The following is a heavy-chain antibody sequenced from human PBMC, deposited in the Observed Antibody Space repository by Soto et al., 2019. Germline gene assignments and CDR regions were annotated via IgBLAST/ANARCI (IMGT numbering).Heavy chain of an antibody. CDR2: ISYDGSNK. J-gene: IGHJ4*01. V-gene: IGHV3-30*03. CDR1: GFTFSSYG. Sequence: GGSLRLSCAASGFTFSSYGMHWVRQAPGKGLEWVAVISYDGSNKYYADSVKGRFTISRDNYKNTVYLQMNGLRTEGTALYYCVSGEGRNGHDTRFDHWGHGTLVTVSS. CDR3: VSGEGRNGHDTRFDH. D-gene: IGHD5-12*01.